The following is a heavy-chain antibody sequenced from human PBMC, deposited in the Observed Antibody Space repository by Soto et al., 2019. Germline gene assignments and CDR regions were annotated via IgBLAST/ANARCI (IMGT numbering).Heavy chain of an antibody. CDR2: SNGGNGFT. Sequence: QVQLVQSGAEVRTPGASVKISCKASGYTFRSHGVQWVRQAPGQRLEWVGWSNGGNGFTKYSQEFQDRVTISRDTDASTIYMELHSLTSDDTSVYYCARLSYSDALDVWGQGTTVTVSS. J-gene: IGHJ6*02. D-gene: IGHD4-17*01. CDR1: GYTFRSHG. V-gene: IGHV1-3*02. CDR3: ARLSYSDALDV.